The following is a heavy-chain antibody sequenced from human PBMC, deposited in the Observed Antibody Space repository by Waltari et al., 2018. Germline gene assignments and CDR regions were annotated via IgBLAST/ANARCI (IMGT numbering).Heavy chain of an antibody. CDR2: ITTNTGNP. Sequence: QVQLVQSGSELKKPGASVKVSCKASGYTFTNYAINWVRQAPGQGLELMGWITTNTGNPTYTQGLAGRFVFSLDTSVSTAYLQINDLKAEDTAIYYCAREVVPPAKIVVNWFDPWGQGTQVTVSS. D-gene: IGHD2-2*01. CDR3: AREVVPPAKIVVNWFDP. V-gene: IGHV7-4-1*02. CDR1: GYTFTNYA. J-gene: IGHJ5*02.